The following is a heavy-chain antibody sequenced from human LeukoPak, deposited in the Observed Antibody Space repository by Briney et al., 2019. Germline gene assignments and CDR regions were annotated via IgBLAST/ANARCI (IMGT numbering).Heavy chain of an antibody. Sequence: ASVKVSCKASGYTFTGYYMHWVQQAPGQGLEWMGWINPNSGGTNYAQKFQGRVTMTRDTSISTAYMELSRLRSDDTAVYYCARDYYYGSGSYFPFDPWGQGTLVTVSS. V-gene: IGHV1-2*02. CDR3: ARDYYYGSGSYFPFDP. CDR2: INPNSGGT. D-gene: IGHD3-10*01. CDR1: GYTFTGYY. J-gene: IGHJ5*02.